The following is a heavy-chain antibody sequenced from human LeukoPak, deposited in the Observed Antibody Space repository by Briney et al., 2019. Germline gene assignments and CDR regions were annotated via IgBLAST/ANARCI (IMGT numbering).Heavy chain of an antibody. CDR3: AGELTMVRGVIPHWFDP. J-gene: IGHJ5*02. CDR1: GLTFSSYA. CDR2: IIPIFVTA. V-gene: IGHV1-69*01. Sequence: SVKVSCKASGLTFSSYAISWVRQAPGQGLPGIGVIIPIFVTANYSQKFQGRVTITAAESTRTAYMELSSLRSEDTAVYSCAGELTMVRGVIPHWFDPWGQGTLVTVSS. D-gene: IGHD3-10*01.